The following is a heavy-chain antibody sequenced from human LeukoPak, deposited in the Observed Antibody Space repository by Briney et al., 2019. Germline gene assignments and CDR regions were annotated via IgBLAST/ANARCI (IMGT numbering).Heavy chain of an antibody. D-gene: IGHD5-18*01. CDR2: INPSGGST. CDR1: GYTFTSYY. Sequence: ASVKVSCKASGYTFTSYYMRWVRQAPGQGLEWMGIINPSGGSTSYAQNLQGRVTMTRNTSISTAYMELNSLRSEDTAVYYCASVDTAGYYYYYYYMDVWGKGTTVTISS. V-gene: IGHV1-46*04. J-gene: IGHJ6*03. CDR3: ASVDTAGYYYYYYYMDV.